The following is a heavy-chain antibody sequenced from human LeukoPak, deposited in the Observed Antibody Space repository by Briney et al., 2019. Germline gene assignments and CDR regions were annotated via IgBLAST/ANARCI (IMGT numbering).Heavy chain of an antibody. D-gene: IGHD1-26*01. V-gene: IGHV3-43D*04. Sequence: PGGFLRLSCAASGFTFDDYAKHWVRQAPGKGLEWVSLISWDGGSTYYADSVKGRFTISRDNSKNSLYLQMNSLRAEDTALYYCAKDGGLYSGSYYIDYWGQGTLVTVSS. CDR3: AKDGGLYSGSYYIDY. J-gene: IGHJ4*02. CDR2: ISWDGGST. CDR1: GFTFDDYA.